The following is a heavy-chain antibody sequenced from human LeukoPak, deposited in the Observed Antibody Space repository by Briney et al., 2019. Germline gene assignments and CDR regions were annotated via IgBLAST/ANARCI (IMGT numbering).Heavy chain of an antibody. CDR3: ARLRGSYYYMDV. CDR2: INPNSGGT. V-gene: IGHV1-2*02. CDR1: GYTFTGYY. J-gene: IGHJ6*03. Sequence: GASVKVSCKASGYTFTGYYMHWVRQAPGQGLECMGWINPNSGGTDYAQKFQGRVTMTRDTSISTAYMELSRLRSDDTAVYYCARLRGSYYYMDVWGKGTTVTVSS. D-gene: IGHD3-10*01.